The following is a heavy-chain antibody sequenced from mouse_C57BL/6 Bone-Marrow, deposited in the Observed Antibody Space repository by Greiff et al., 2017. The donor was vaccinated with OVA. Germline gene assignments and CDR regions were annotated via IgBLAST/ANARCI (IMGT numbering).Heavy chain of an antibody. V-gene: IGHV1-15*01. CDR1: GYTFTDYE. J-gene: IGHJ3*01. D-gene: IGHD2-3*01. CDR2: IDPETGGN. Sequence: LVESGAELVRPGASVTLSCKASGYTFTDYEMHWVKQTPVHGLEWIGAIDPETGGNAYHQKFKGKAILTADNSSSTADMERRRLTSEDSADYYCTRYDDGYYRYWFSYWGQGTLVTVSA. CDR3: TRYDDGYYRYWFSY.